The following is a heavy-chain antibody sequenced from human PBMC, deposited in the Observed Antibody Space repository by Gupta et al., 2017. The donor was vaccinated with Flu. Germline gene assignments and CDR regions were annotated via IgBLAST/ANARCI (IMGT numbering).Heavy chain of an antibody. CDR2: ISGSGGST. Sequence: EVPLLKSGGGLVQPGGYVRLSCASSGFTFSSYAMSWVRQAPGKGLEGVSAISGSGGSTYYADSVKGRFTMSRDKSKNTLYLQMNSLRAEDTAVYYCATGSGIPVVPDYWGQGTLVTVSS. CDR1: GFTFSSYA. D-gene: IGHD3-10*01. CDR3: ATGSGIPVVPDY. V-gene: IGHV3-23*01. J-gene: IGHJ4*02.